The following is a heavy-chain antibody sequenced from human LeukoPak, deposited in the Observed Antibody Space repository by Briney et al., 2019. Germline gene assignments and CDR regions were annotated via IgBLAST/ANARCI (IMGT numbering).Heavy chain of an antibody. V-gene: IGHV1-18*01. D-gene: IGHD6-13*01. CDR2: ISAYNGNT. CDR1: GYTFTSYG. J-gene: IGHJ6*03. Sequence: ASVKVSCKASGYTFTSYGISWVRQATGQGLEWMGWISAYNGNTNYAQKLQGRVTMTTDTSTSTAYMELRSLRSDDTAVYYCARNLAAAGYYYYYYYMDVWGKGTTVTVSS. CDR3: ARNLAAAGYYYYYYYMDV.